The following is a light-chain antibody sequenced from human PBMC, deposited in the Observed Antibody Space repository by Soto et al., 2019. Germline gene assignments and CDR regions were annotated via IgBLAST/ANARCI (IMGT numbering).Light chain of an antibody. CDR1: QPVLKSSTNKNC. CDR3: QQYSTPPFT. Sequence: DIVLTQSPDSLTVSLGERATINCRSSQPVLKSSTNKNCVAWYQHKPGQPPKLLINWASTRESGVPARFSGSGSGTEFTLTISSLQAEDVAVYYCQQYSTPPFTFGPGTSVEIK. V-gene: IGKV4-1*01. J-gene: IGKJ3*01. CDR2: WAS.